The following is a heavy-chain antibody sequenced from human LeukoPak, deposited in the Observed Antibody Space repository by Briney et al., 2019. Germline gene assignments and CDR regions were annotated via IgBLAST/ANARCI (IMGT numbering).Heavy chain of an antibody. CDR3: VRSSWYD. Sequence: LVLRARGQGLDWMGVINPTGGSTTYAQKFQGRVTMTSDTSTSIVYMELSSLRSEDTAVYFCVRSSWYDWGQGTLVTVSS. CDR2: INPTGGST. D-gene: IGHD6-13*01. J-gene: IGHJ4*02. V-gene: IGHV1-46*01.